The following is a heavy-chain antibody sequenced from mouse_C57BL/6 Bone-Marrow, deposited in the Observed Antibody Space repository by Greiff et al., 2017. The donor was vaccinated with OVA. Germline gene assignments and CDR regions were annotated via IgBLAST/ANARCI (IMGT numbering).Heavy chain of an antibody. J-gene: IGHJ4*01. Sequence: VQLQQPGAELVKPGASVKLSCKASGYTFTSYWMQWVKQRPGQGLEWIGEIDPSDSYTNYNQKFKGKATLTVDTSSSTAYMQLSSLTSGDSAVYYCARGIDSWGQGTSVTVSS. CDR1: GYTFTSYW. CDR3: ARGIDS. CDR2: IDPSDSYT. V-gene: IGHV1-50*01.